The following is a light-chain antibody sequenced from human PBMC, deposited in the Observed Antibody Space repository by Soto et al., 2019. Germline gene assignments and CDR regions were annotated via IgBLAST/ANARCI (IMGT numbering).Light chain of an antibody. Sequence: YELTQPPSVSVSPGQTARITCSGDALPKQYAYWYQQKPGQAPVLVIYKDSERPSGIPERFSGSSSGTTVTLTISGVQAEDEADYYCQSADSSGTYDVVFGGGTKLTVL. CDR2: KDS. CDR1: ALPKQY. V-gene: IGLV3-25*03. J-gene: IGLJ2*01. CDR3: QSADSSGTYDVV.